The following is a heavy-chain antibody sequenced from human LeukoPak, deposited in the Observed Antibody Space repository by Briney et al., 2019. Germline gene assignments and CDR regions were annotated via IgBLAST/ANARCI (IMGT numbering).Heavy chain of an antibody. CDR2: IIPIFGTA. CDR3: ARGYGYNSGYGY. D-gene: IGHD5-24*01. J-gene: IGHJ4*02. Sequence: SVKVSCKASGGAFSSYAISWVRQAPGQGLEWMGGIIPIFGTANYAQKFQGRVTITADESTSTAYMELSSLRSEDTAVYYCARGYGYNSGYGYWGQGTLVTVSS. CDR1: GGAFSSYA. V-gene: IGHV1-69*13.